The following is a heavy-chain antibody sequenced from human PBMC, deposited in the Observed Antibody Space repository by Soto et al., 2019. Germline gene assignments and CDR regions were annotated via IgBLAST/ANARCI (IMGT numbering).Heavy chain of an antibody. V-gene: IGHV3-74*01. CDR1: GFSFSTYW. Sequence: EVQLVESGGGLVQPGGSLRLSCAGSGFSFSTYWMHWVRQVPGKGLVWVSRINGDGSRTSYADSVQGRFTISRDNAKNPLYLQMNSLTAEDTAVYYCARVGQGRYYFDFWGQGTLVTVSS. J-gene: IGHJ4*02. CDR3: ARVGQGRYYFDF. CDR2: INGDGSRT.